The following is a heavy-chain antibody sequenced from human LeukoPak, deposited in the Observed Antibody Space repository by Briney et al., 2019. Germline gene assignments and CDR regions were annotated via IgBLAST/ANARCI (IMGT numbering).Heavy chain of an antibody. CDR1: EFIFSSYK. V-gene: IGHV4-34*01. CDR3: ARYSGSHVGY. J-gene: IGHJ4*02. CDR2: INHSGST. D-gene: IGHD1-26*01. Sequence: AGGSLRLSCAAFEFIFSSYKMNWVRQPPGKGLEWIGEINHSGSTNYNPSLKSRVTISVDTSKNQFSLKLSSVTAADTAVYYCARYSGSHVGYWGQGTLVTVSS.